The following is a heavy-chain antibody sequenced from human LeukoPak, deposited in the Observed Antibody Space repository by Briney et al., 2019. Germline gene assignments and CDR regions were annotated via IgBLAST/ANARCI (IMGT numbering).Heavy chain of an antibody. V-gene: IGHV4-39*01. CDR1: GGSISSSCYY. J-gene: IGHJ4*02. CDR2: IYYSGST. Sequence: SETLSLTCTVSGGSISSSCYYWGWIRQPPGKGLEWIGSIYYSGSTDYSPSLKSRVTISVDTSKNQFSLKVSSVTAADTAGYYCARHMGYTSSRPFDYWGQGTQVTASS. CDR3: ARHMGYTSSRPFDY. D-gene: IGHD6-13*01.